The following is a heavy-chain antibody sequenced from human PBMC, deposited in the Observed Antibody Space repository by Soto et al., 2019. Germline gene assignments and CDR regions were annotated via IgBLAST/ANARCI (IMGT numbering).Heavy chain of an antibody. J-gene: IGHJ6*02. D-gene: IGHD2-2*01. Sequence: GGSLRLSCSAPGFTFSSYSMNWVRQAPGKGLEWVSSISSSSSYIYYADSVKGRFTISRDNAKNSLYLQMNSLRAEDTAVYYCARDRVVVVPAAYYYYYGMDVWGQGTTVTVSS. CDR3: ARDRVVVVPAAYYYYYGMDV. V-gene: IGHV3-21*01. CDR2: ISSSSSYI. CDR1: GFTFSSYS.